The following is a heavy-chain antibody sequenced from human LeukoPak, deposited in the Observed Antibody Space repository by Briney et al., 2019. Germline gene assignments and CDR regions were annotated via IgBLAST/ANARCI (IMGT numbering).Heavy chain of an antibody. CDR1: GGSISSSNW. CDR3: AREAHVDTAMFEDAFDI. J-gene: IGHJ3*02. D-gene: IGHD5-18*01. Sequence: SETLSLTCAVSGGSISSSNWWSWIRQPPGKGLEWIGEIYHSGSTNYNPSLKSRVTISVDKSKTQFSLKLSSVTAADTAVYYCAREAHVDTAMFEDAFDIWGQGTMVTVSS. CDR2: IYHSGST. V-gene: IGHV4-4*02.